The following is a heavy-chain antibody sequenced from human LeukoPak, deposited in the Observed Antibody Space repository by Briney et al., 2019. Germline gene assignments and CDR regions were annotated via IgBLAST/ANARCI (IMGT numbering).Heavy chain of an antibody. V-gene: IGHV3-23*01. CDR1: GFTFSSYA. J-gene: IGHJ4*02. CDR3: AKDTVYYDSSGN. CDR2: ISGSGGST. Sequence: GGSLRLSCAASGFTFSSYAMSWVRQALGKGLEWVSAISGSGGSTYYADSVKGRFTISRDNSKNTLYLQMNSLRAEDTAVYYCAKDTVYYDSSGNWGQGTLVTVSS. D-gene: IGHD3-22*01.